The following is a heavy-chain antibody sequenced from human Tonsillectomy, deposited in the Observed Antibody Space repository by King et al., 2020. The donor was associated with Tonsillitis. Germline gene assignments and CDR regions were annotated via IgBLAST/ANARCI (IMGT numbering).Heavy chain of an antibody. Sequence: QLQESGPGLVKPSETLSLTCTVSGGSISSYYWTWIRQPPGKGLEWIGYIYYTGSTNYNPSLKSQVTISVDTSRNQFSLKLASVTAADTAVYYCARGMYYDFWSGNDYWGQGTLVTVSS. V-gene: IGHV4-59*01. D-gene: IGHD3-3*01. CDR1: GGSISSYY. CDR2: IYYTGST. J-gene: IGHJ4*02. CDR3: ARGMYYDFWSGNDY.